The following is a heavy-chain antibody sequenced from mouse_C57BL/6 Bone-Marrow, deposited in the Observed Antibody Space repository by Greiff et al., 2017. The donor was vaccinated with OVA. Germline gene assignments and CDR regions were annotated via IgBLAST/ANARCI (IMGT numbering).Heavy chain of an antibody. CDR2: IDPSDSYT. Sequence: VQLQESGAELVMPGASVKLSCKASGYTFTSYWMHWVKQRPGQGLEWIGEIDPSDSYTNYNQKFKGKSTLTVDKSSSTAYMQLSSLTSEDSAVYYCARDGYYGWFAYWGQGTLVTVSA. D-gene: IGHD2-3*01. CDR1: GYTFTSYW. CDR3: ARDGYYGWFAY. J-gene: IGHJ3*01. V-gene: IGHV1-69*01.